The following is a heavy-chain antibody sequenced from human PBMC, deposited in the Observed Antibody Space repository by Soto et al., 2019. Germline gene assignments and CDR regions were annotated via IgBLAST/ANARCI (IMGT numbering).Heavy chain of an antibody. CDR3: ANGNIAVAGAVGESGEPPRN. Sequence: ASVKVSCKASGYTFTGYYMHWVRQAPGQGLEWMGWINPNSGGTNCAQKFQGRVTMTRDTSISTAYMELSRLRSDDTAVYYCANGNIAVAGAVGESGEPPRNWGQGTLVTVSS. D-gene: IGHD6-13*01. CDR1: GYTFTGYY. CDR2: INPNSGGT. V-gene: IGHV1-2*02. J-gene: IGHJ4*02.